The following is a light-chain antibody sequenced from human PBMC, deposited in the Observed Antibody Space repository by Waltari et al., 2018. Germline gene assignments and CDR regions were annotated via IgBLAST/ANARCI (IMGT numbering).Light chain of an antibody. CDR3: SSYTSSSTRV. CDR1: SSDVGANDY. CDR2: EVI. Sequence: QSALTQPASVSGSPGQSITISCTGTSSDVGANDYVSWYQQHPGKVPKLILYEVIRRPSGLSNRFSGSKSGNTASLTISGLQGEDEADYYCSSYTSSSTRVFGTGTKVTVL. V-gene: IGLV2-14*01. J-gene: IGLJ1*01.